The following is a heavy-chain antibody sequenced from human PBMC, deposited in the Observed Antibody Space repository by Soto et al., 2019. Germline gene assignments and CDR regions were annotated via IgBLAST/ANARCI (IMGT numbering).Heavy chain of an antibody. CDR3: AHSPFYDSSGEFDY. CDR2: IYWDDDK. Sequence: QITLKESGPTLVKPTQTLTLTCTFSGFSLSTSGVGVGWIGQPPGKALEWLALIYWDDDKRYSPSLKSRLTITKGTSKNPVVLTMTTMDPADTATYYCAHSPFYDSSGEFDYWGQGTLVTVSS. J-gene: IGHJ4*02. CDR1: GFSLSTSGVG. V-gene: IGHV2-5*02. D-gene: IGHD3-22*01.